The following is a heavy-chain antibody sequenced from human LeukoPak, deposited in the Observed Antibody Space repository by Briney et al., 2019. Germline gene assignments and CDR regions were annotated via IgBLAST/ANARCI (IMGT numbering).Heavy chain of an antibody. CDR3: ARGYGSGSYNNFNQ. CDR2: IHYTGNT. Sequence: SETLSLTCAVYGGSFSGYYWSWIRQPPGKGLEWIGYIHYTGNTDYNPSLTSRVTMSVDTSKNQFTLMLNSVTAADTAVYYCARGYGSGSYNNFNQWGQGLLVAVSS. D-gene: IGHD3-10*01. J-gene: IGHJ4*02. V-gene: IGHV4-59*01. CDR1: GGSFSGYY.